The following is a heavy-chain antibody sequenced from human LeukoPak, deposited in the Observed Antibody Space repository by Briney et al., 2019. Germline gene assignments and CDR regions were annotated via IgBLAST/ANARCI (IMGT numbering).Heavy chain of an antibody. Sequence: ASVKVSCKASGYTFASYYIHWVRQAPGQGLEWMGMINPSGGSTSYAQKFQGRVTMTRDTSTSTVYMELSSLRSDDTAFYYCARRRDGYNFSYWGQGTLVTVSS. V-gene: IGHV1-46*01. J-gene: IGHJ4*02. CDR2: INPSGGST. D-gene: IGHD5-12*01. CDR1: GYTFASYY. CDR3: ARRRDGYNFSY.